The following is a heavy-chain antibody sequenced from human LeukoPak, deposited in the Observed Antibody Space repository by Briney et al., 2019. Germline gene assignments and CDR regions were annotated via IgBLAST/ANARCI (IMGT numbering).Heavy chain of an antibody. D-gene: IGHD3-16*01. CDR1: GDSITSGGYS. J-gene: IGHJ6*03. Sequence: SETLSLTCVVSGDSITSGGYSWRWIRQPPGEGLEWVGYIYDSGIAFYNPSLKSRVTMSVDTSKNHFFLNLRSVTAAQTAVYYCARRGGDMPARGFMDVSGKGTTVTVSS. CDR2: IYDSGIA. V-gene: IGHV4-30-4*07. CDR3: ARRGGDMPARGFMDV.